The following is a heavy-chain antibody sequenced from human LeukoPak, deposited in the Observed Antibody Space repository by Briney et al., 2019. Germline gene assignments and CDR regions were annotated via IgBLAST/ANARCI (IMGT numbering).Heavy chain of an antibody. J-gene: IGHJ4*02. CDR1: GGSISSYY. D-gene: IGHD3-22*01. CDR3: ASESYYDSSGYYY. CDR2: IYTSGST. V-gene: IGHV4-4*09. Sequence: SETLSLACTVSGGSISSYYWSWIRQPPGKGLEWIGYIYTSGSTNYNPSLKSRVTISVDTSKNQFSLKLSSVTAADTAVYYCASESYYDSSGYYYWGQGTLVNVSS.